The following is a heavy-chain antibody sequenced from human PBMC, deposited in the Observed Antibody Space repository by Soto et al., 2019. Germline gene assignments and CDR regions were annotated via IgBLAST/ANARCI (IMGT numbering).Heavy chain of an antibody. CDR2: ISGSGGST. V-gene: IGHV3-23*01. D-gene: IGHD5-12*01. CDR3: AREGDSGYDLRDAFDI. J-gene: IGHJ3*02. CDR1: GGTCSSYS. Sequence: VGSLRLCWTAAGGTCSSYSRNWVRQAPGKGLEWVSAISGSGGSTYYADSVKGRFTISRDNSKNTLYLQMNSLRAEDTAVYYCAREGDSGYDLRDAFDIWGQGTMVT.